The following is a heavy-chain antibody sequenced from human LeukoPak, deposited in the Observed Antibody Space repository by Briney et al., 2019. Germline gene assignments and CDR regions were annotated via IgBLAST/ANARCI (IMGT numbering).Heavy chain of an antibody. Sequence: PSETLSLTCTVSGGSISSSSYYWAWIRQPPGKGLEWIGSTYYSGSTYYNPSLKSRVTISVDTSKNQFSLKLTSVTAADTAVYYCARTRSGFDYDFDFWGQGTLVTVSS. CDR3: ARTRSGFDYDFDF. J-gene: IGHJ4*02. CDR1: GGSISSSSYY. D-gene: IGHD5-12*01. V-gene: IGHV4-39*01. CDR2: TYYSGST.